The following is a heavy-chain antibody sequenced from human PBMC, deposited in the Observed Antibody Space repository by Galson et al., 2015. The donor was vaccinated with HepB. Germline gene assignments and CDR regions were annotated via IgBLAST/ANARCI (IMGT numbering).Heavy chain of an antibody. CDR3: AREYGSGWQNYYFDH. Sequence: SLRLSCAASGFTFSSYAINWVRQAPGKGLEWIAYIGFSDTAMHYADFVKGRFTISRDNAKNSLYLQMNSLRVDDTAVYYCAREYGSGWQNYYFDHWGQGTLVTVSS. J-gene: IGHJ4*02. CDR1: GFTFSSYA. CDR2: IGFSDTAM. D-gene: IGHD6-19*01. V-gene: IGHV3-48*03.